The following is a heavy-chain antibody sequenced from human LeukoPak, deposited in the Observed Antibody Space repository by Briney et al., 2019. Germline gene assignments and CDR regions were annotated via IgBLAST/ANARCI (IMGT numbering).Heavy chain of an antibody. CDR2: ITYDGSNK. Sequence: GRSLRLSCAASGFSFKDYNMHWVRQAPGKGLEWVAVITYDGSNKYYTDSVKGRFTISRDNSKSTLYLQMNSLRAEDTAVYYCAKVRWDNSGWYYLDYWGQGTLVTVSS. D-gene: IGHD6-19*01. J-gene: IGHJ4*02. CDR3: AKVRWDNSGWYYLDY. CDR1: GFSFKDYN. V-gene: IGHV3-30*18.